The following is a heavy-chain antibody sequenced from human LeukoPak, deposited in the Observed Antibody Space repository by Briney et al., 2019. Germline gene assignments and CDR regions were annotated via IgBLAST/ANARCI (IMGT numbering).Heavy chain of an antibody. Sequence: GGSLRLSCAASGFTFSSYWMHWVRHAPGKGLVWVSRISSDGSSTSYADSVKGRFTISRDNAKNTLYLQMNSLRAEDTAVYYCARGRYYYDSSGYANDYWGQGTLVTVSS. D-gene: IGHD3-22*01. CDR1: GFTFSSYW. CDR2: ISSDGSST. V-gene: IGHV3-74*01. CDR3: ARGRYYYDSSGYANDY. J-gene: IGHJ4*02.